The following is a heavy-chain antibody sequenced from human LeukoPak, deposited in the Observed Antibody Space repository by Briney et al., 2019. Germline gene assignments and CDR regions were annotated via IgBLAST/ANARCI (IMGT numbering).Heavy chain of an antibody. CDR3: ARWTGWNSPMMSIDY. Sequence: SETLSLTCTVSGGSISSYYWSWIRQPPGKGLEWIGYIYYSGSTNYNPSLKSRVTISVDTSKNQFSLKLSSVTAADTAVYYCARWTGWNSPMMSIDYWGQGTLVTVSS. CDR2: IYYSGST. V-gene: IGHV4-59*01. J-gene: IGHJ4*02. CDR1: GGSISSYY. D-gene: IGHD3/OR15-3a*01.